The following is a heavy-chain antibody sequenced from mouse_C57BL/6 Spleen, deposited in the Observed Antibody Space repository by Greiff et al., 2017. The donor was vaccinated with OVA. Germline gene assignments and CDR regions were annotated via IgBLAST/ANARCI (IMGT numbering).Heavy chain of an antibody. CDR3: ARGDGSSLYYAMDY. V-gene: IGHV1-82*01. D-gene: IGHD1-1*01. J-gene: IGHJ4*01. CDR1: GYAFSSSW. Sequence: QVQLKQSGPELVKPGASVKISCKASGYAFSSSWMNWVKQRPGKGLEWIGRIYPGDGDTNYNGKFKGKATLTADKSSSTAYMQLSSLTSEDSAVYLCARGDGSSLYYAMDYWGQGTSVTVSS. CDR2: IYPGDGDT.